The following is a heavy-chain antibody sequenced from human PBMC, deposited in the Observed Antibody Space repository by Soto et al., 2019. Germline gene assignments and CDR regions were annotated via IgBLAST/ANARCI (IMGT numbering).Heavy chain of an antibody. Sequence: WGSLRLSCAASGFTFSNYAMSWGRQAPGKGLEWVSAVSANGGGTYYTDSVKGRFTISKDNPKSTLYLQVNSLSAEDTAVYYCAKGGPTNPLGYFDSWGQGTLVTVSS. V-gene: IGHV3-23*01. CDR2: VSANGGGT. CDR1: GFTFSNYA. J-gene: IGHJ4*01. D-gene: IGHD7-27*01. CDR3: AKGGPTNPLGYFDS.